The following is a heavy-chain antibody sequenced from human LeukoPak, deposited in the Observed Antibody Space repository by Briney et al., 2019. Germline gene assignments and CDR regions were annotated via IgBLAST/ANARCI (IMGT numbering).Heavy chain of an antibody. J-gene: IGHJ3*02. D-gene: IGHD2-15*01. V-gene: IGHV1-3*01. CDR2: INAGNGNT. Sequence: ASVKVSCKASGYTFTSYAMHWVRQAPGQRLEWMEWINAGNGNTKYSQKFQGRVTITRDTSASTAYMELSSLRSEDTAVYYCARDPCSGGSCHDAFDIWGPGTMVTVSS. CDR1: GYTFTSYA. CDR3: ARDPCSGGSCHDAFDI.